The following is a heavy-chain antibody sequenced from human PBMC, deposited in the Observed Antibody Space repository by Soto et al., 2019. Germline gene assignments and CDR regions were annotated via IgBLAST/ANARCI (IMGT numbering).Heavy chain of an antibody. D-gene: IGHD3-22*01. V-gene: IGHV1-18*01. CDR1: GYTFSSFR. Sequence: QVRLVQSGAEVKKPGASVKVSCKASGYTFSSFRINLVRQAPGQGLEWMGWISPYNGNTNYAQKLQGRVTMTTDTSTSTAYMEVRSLRSDDTAVYYCARGGTSTYYYDAFYIWGQGTVVTVSS. J-gene: IGHJ3*02. CDR2: ISPYNGNT. CDR3: ARGGTSTYYYDAFYI.